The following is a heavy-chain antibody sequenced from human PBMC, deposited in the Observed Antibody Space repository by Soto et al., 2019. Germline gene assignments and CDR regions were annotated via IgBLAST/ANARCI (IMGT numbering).Heavy chain of an antibody. Sequence: SVKVSCKASGGLFSSYPISWVRQVPGQGLEWMGGIIPVFQTAYYTQRFQGRVTITADESTNTAYMELSSLRSEDTAIYYCARDGYLDTAMVLTHPAYWGQGAPVTVSS. D-gene: IGHD5-18*01. CDR1: GGLFSSYP. CDR3: ARDGYLDTAMVLTHPAY. CDR2: IIPVFQTA. V-gene: IGHV1-69*13. J-gene: IGHJ4*02.